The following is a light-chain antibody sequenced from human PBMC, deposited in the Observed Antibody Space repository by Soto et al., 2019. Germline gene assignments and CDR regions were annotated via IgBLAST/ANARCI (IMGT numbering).Light chain of an antibody. J-gene: IGLJ1*01. V-gene: IGLV2-14*01. CDR2: EVS. CDR1: SSDVGGYNY. CDR3: SSYTSSSTHYV. Sequence: QSVLTQPASVSGSPGQSITISCTGTSSDVGGYNYVSWYQQHPGKAPKLMIYEVSNRPSGVSNRFSGSKSGNTASLTISGLHAEDEADYYCSSYTSSSTHYVFGTGTKVTVL.